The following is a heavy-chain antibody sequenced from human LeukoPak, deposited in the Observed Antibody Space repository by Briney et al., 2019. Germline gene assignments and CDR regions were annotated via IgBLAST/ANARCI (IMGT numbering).Heavy chain of an antibody. D-gene: IGHD3-3*01. CDR2: ISGNGGST. V-gene: IGHV3-23*01. CDR3: ARDLGGPWNY. Sequence: GGSLRLSCATSQFNFNKFGMTWVRQAPGKGLEWVSSISGNGGSTQYADSVQGRFAISRDNSKNTLYLQMNSLRAEDTAVYFCARDLGGPWNYWGQGTLVTVSS. CDR1: QFNFNKFG. J-gene: IGHJ4*02.